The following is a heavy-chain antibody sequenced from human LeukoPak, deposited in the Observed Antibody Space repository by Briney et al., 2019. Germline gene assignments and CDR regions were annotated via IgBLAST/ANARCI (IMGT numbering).Heavy chain of an antibody. J-gene: IGHJ4*02. CDR2: ISGDGGST. V-gene: IGHV3-43*01. CDR3: AKGWYSSSWCGISRFDY. CDR1: GFTFDDYT. D-gene: IGHD6-13*01. Sequence: GGSLRLSCAASGFTFDDYTIHWVRQVPGKGLEWVSLISGDGGSTYYADSVKGRFTISRDNSKNFLYLQMNSLRTEDTALYYCAKGWYSSSWCGISRFDYWGQGTLVTVSS.